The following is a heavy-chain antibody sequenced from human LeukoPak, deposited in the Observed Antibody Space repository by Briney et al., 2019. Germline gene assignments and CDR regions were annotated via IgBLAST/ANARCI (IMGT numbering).Heavy chain of an antibody. J-gene: IGHJ1*01. CDR2: INPHSDDT. D-gene: IGHD1-26*01. CDR3: ARGGLRGSYYEYFHH. CDR1: GYAFTGFY. V-gene: IGHV1-2*02. Sequence: ASVKVSCKASGYAFTGFYMHWVRQAPGQGLEWMGWINPHSDDTNYAQKFQGRVTVTRDTSISTAYMELSRLRSDDTAVYYCARGGLRGSYYEYFHHWGQGTLVSVSS.